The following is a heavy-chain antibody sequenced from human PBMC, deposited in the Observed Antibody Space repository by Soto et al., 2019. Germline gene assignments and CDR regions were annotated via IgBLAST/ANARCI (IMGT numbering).Heavy chain of an antibody. CDR3: AKGYSSSWYYFDY. D-gene: IGHD6-13*01. CDR1: GFTFSSYG. Sequence: GGSLRLSCAASGFTFSSYGMHWVRQAPGKGLEWVAVISYDGSNKYYADSVKGRFTISRDNSKNTLYLQMNSLRAEDTAVYYCAKGYSSSWYYFDYWGQGTLVTVSS. J-gene: IGHJ4*02. CDR2: ISYDGSNK. V-gene: IGHV3-30*18.